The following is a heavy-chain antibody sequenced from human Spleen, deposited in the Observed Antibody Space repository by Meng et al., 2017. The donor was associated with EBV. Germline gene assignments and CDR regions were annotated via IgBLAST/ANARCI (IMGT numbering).Heavy chain of an antibody. V-gene: IGHV1-18*01. D-gene: IGHD6-6*01. CDR3: ARTYTRTSHFDY. CDR2: ISTYNGNT. Sequence: QVQLVPSGAEVKKPGASVKVSCKASGYTFLQYGINWVRQAHGQGLEWMGWISTYNGNTDYAQKFQGRVTMTRDTSTSTAYMELRSLRSDDTAVYYCARTYTRTSHFDYWGQGTLVTVSS. J-gene: IGHJ4*02. CDR1: GYTFLQYG.